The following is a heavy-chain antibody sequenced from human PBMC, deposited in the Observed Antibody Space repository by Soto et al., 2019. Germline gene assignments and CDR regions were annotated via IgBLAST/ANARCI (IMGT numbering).Heavy chain of an antibody. CDR2: INTDGNTI. J-gene: IGHJ4*02. Sequence: EVQLVESGGGLVQPGGSLRLSCAASGFTFSNYWRHWFRQAPGKGLEWGARINTDGNTISHADSLKGRFSVSRDNAKNTLYLQMNSLRAEDTARYYCARDLRASNHWGQGTPVTVSP. V-gene: IGHV3-74*01. CDR3: ARDLRASNH. CDR1: GFTFSNYW.